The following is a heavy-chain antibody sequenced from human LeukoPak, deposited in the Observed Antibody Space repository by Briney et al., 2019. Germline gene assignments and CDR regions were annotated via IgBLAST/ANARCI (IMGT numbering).Heavy chain of an antibody. D-gene: IGHD3-22*01. Sequence: GGSLRLSCAVSGFTFSAYAMSWVRQAPGKGLEWVSAMSGSGGMTYYADSVKGRFSISRDNPKNTLHLKMNSLRAEDTAVYYCAKGAMPYYDGSGYNYFDYWGQGTPVTVSS. CDR3: AKGAMPYYDGSGYNYFDY. V-gene: IGHV3-23*01. J-gene: IGHJ4*02. CDR2: MSGSGGMT. CDR1: GFTFSAYA.